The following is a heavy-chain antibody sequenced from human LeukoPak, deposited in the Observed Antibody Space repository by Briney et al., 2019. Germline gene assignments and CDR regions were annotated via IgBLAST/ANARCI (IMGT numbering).Heavy chain of an antibody. Sequence: ASVKVSCKASGYTFTGYSMHWVRQAPGQGLEWMGWINPNSGVTNYAQKFQGRVTMTRDTSISTAYMELSSLRSEDTAVYYCARDPWYSSSQPPAHWGQGTLVTVSS. J-gene: IGHJ4*02. V-gene: IGHV1-2*02. CDR1: GYTFTGYS. D-gene: IGHD6-13*01. CDR2: INPNSGVT. CDR3: ARDPWYSSSQPPAH.